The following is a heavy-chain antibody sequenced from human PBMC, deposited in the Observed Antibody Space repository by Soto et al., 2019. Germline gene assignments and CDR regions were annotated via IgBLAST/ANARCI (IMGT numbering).Heavy chain of an antibody. CDR3: AKAQSPFVPASQPVGY. CDR1: GFTFSSYA. CDR2: ISGSGGST. Sequence: PGGSLRLACAASGFTFSSYAMSWVRQAPGKGLEWVSAISGSGGSTYYADSVKGRFTISRDNSKNTLYLQMNSLRAEDTAVYYCAKAQSPFVPASQPVGYWGQGTLVTVSS. J-gene: IGHJ4*02. D-gene: IGHD6-6*01. V-gene: IGHV3-23*01.